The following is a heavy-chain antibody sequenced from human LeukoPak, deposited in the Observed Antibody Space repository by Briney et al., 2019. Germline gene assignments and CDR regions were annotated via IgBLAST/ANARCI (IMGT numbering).Heavy chain of an antibody. CDR3: AELGITMIGGV. CDR1: GFTFNTYT. J-gene: IGHJ6*04. V-gene: IGHV3-48*04. CDR2: ISSSGSTI. Sequence: GGSLRLSCAAAGFTFNTYTMNWVRQAPGKGLEWVSYISSSGSTIYYADSVKGRFTISRDNAKNSLYLQMNSLRAEDTAVYYCAELGITMIGGVWGKGTTVTISS. D-gene: IGHD3-10*02.